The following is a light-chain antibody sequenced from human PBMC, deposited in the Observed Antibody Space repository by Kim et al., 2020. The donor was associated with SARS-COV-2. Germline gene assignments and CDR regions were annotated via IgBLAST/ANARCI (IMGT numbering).Light chain of an antibody. CDR3: LQDYNYPLT. CDR2: AAS. V-gene: IGKV1-6*01. J-gene: IGKJ4*01. Sequence: AIQMTQSPSSLSASVGDRVTITCRASQGIRNDLGWYQQKPGKAPKLLIYAASSLQSGVPSRFSGSGSGTDFTLTISSLQPGDFASYSCLQDYNYPLTFGGGTQVDIK. CDR1: QGIRND.